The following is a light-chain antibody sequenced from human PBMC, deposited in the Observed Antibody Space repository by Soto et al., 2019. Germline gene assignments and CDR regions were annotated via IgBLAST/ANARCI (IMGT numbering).Light chain of an antibody. CDR1: QGISNY. Sequence: DIQMTQSPSSLSASVGDRVTITCRASQGISNYLAWYQQKPGRVPKLLIYAASTLQSGVPSRFSGSGSGTHFTLTITGLQPEDVATYYCQKYLSALWTFGQGTKVEIK. J-gene: IGKJ1*01. CDR2: AAS. V-gene: IGKV1-27*01. CDR3: QKYLSALWT.